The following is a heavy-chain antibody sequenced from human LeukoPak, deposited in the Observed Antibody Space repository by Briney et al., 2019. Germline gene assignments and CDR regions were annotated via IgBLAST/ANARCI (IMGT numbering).Heavy chain of an antibody. CDR3: ARNYDSSGYGYNWFDP. CDR2: ITGSSSFI. Sequence: GGSLRLSCAASGFTFSIYSMNWVRQAPGKGLEWVSSITGSSSFIYYVDSVKGRFTISRDNAKNSLHLQMNSLRAEDTAVYYCARNYDSSGYGYNWFDPWGQGTLVTVSS. V-gene: IGHV3-21*01. CDR1: GFTFSIYS. J-gene: IGHJ5*02. D-gene: IGHD3-22*01.